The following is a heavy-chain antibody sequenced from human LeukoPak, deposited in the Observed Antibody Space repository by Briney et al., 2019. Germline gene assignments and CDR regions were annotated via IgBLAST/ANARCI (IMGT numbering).Heavy chain of an antibody. Sequence: SETLSLTCTVSGGSISSSSYYWGWIRQPPGKGLEWIGSIYYSGSTYYNPSLKSRVTISVDTSKNQFSLKLSSVSAADTAVYYCARDREEVLLWFGELKGGNYFDYWGQGTLVTVSS. CDR3: ARDREEVLLWFGELKGGNYFDY. V-gene: IGHV4-39*07. J-gene: IGHJ4*02. CDR1: GGSISSSSYY. CDR2: IYYSGST. D-gene: IGHD3-10*01.